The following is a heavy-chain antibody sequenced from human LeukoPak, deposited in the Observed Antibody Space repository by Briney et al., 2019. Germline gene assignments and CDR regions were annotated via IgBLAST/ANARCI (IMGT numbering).Heavy chain of an antibody. J-gene: IGHJ6*03. Sequence: PSETLSLTCAVYGESFRGYYWAWIRQPPGKGLEWIGEIYSGSTTYNPSLKSRVAISLDTSKNHLSLKLSSVTAADTAVYYCARGQIDGYSVLHYYYYLDVWDKGTTVTVSS. V-gene: IGHV4-34*01. CDR2: IYSGST. CDR1: GESFRGYY. CDR3: ARGQIDGYSVLHYYYYLDV. D-gene: IGHD5-24*01.